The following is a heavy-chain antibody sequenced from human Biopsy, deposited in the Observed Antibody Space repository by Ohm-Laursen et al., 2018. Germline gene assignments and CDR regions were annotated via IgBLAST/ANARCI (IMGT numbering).Heavy chain of an antibody. CDR2: INPIGGTT. Sequence: SVKVSCKASGYSFTKYYINWVRQAPGQGLEWMGIINPIGGTTSYAEKFQGRVTLTRDTSTGTVYLELNSLIYEDTALYYCARDETGSSVFGPYYYGMDVWGQGTTVTVSS. CDR1: GYSFTKYY. CDR3: ARDETGSSVFGPYYYGMDV. V-gene: IGHV1-46*01. J-gene: IGHJ6*02. D-gene: IGHD3-9*01.